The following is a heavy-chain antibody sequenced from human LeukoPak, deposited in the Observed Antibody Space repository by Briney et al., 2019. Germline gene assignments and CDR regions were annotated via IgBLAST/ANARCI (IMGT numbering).Heavy chain of an antibody. CDR1: GFTFSSYS. V-gene: IGHV3-48*04. CDR2: ISSSSSTI. Sequence: GGSLRLSCAASGFTFSSYSMNWVRQAPGKGLEWVSYISSSSSTIYYADSVKGRFTISRDNAKNSLYLQMNSLRAEDTAVYYCARGSLLWFGEEPYYFDYWGQGTLVTVSS. CDR3: ARGSLLWFGEEPYYFDY. J-gene: IGHJ4*02. D-gene: IGHD3-10*01.